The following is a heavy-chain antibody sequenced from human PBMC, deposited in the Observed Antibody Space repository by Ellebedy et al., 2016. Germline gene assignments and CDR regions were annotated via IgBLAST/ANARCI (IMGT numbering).Heavy chain of an antibody. CDR3: ARVLSASGYYFSDNWFDP. V-gene: IGHV4-34*01. D-gene: IGHD3-22*01. Sequence: SETLSLXXAVYGGSFSGYYWSWIRQPPGKGLEWIGEINHSGSTNYNPSLKSRVTISVDTSKNQFSLKLSSVTAADTAVYYCARVLSASGYYFSDNWFDPWGQGTLVTVSS. J-gene: IGHJ5*02. CDR2: INHSGST. CDR1: GGSFSGYY.